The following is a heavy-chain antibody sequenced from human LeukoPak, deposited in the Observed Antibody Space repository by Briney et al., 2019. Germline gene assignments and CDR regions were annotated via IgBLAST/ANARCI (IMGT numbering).Heavy chain of an antibody. J-gene: IGHJ4*02. CDR1: GGSFSGYY. V-gene: IGHV4-34*01. Sequence: SESLSLTCAVYGGSFSGYYRSWIRQPPGKGLEWIGEINHSGSTNYNPSLKRRVTISVDTSKNQFSLKLSSVTAADTAVYYCARRLLLLMPFDYWGQGTLVTVSS. CDR3: ARRLLLLMPFDY. CDR2: INHSGST. D-gene: IGHD2/OR15-2a*01.